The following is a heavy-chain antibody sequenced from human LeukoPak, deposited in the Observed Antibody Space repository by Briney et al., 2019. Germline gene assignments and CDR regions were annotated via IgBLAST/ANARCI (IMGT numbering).Heavy chain of an antibody. D-gene: IGHD6-6*01. CDR3: ARHRGSPQYYYYYYGMDV. J-gene: IGHJ6*02. V-gene: IGHV1-69*04. Sequence: SVQVSCKASGGTFSSYAISWVRQAPGQGLEWMGRIIPILGIANYAQKFQGRVTITADKSTSTAYMELSSLRSEDTAVYYCARHRGSPQYYYYYYGMDVWGQGTTVTVSS. CDR1: GGTFSSYA. CDR2: IIPILGIA.